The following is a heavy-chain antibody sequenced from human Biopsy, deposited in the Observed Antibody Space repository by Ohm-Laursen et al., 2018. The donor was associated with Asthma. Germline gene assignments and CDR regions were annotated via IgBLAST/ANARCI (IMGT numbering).Heavy chain of an antibody. CDR3: ARHWNWGSFFDY. Sequence: SDTLSLTCGLSSGSGGYMRSGNYYWGWIRQPPGKGLEWIGSISYTGNTDIPSLRSRVTLSVDTSKNNFSLKLTSVTAADTAVFYCARHWNWGSFFDYWGQGMLVTVSS. CDR2: ISYTGNT. D-gene: IGHD7-27*01. CDR1: GGYMRSGNYY. V-gene: IGHV4-39*01. J-gene: IGHJ4*02.